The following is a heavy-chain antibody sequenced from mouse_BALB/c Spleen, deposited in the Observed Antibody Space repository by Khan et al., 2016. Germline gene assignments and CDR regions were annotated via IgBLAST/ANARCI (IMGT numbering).Heavy chain of an antibody. CDR3: ARWSGNYEAY. J-gene: IGHJ3*01. Sequence: QIQLVQSGPELKKPGETVKISCKASGYTFTDYSMHWVKQAPGKGLKWMGWINTETGEPTYADDFKGRFAFSLETSASTAYLQINNLKNEDTATYFCARWSGNYEAYWGQGTLVTVSA. CDR2: INTETGEP. CDR1: GYTFTDYS. V-gene: IGHV9-2-1*01. D-gene: IGHD2-1*01.